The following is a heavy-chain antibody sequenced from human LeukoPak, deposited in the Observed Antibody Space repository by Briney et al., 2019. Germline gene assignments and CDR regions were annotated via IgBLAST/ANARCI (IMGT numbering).Heavy chain of an antibody. CDR2: ISWNSGSI. CDR3: AKGGGYQLPYYFDY. J-gene: IGHJ4*02. Sequence: GGSLRLSCAASGFTFSSYAMHWVRQAPGKGLEWVSGISWNSGSIGYADSVKGRFTISRDNAKNSLYLQMNSLRAEDMALYYCAKGGGYQLPYYFDYWGQGTLVTVSS. CDR1: GFTFSSYA. V-gene: IGHV3-9*03. D-gene: IGHD2-2*01.